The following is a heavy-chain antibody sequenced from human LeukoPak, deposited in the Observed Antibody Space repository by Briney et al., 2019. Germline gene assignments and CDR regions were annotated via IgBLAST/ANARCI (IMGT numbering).Heavy chain of an antibody. D-gene: IGHD1-26*01. V-gene: IGHV4-38-2*02. J-gene: IGHJ3*02. CDR2: IYHSGST. CDR1: GYSISSGYY. Sequence: SETLSLTCTVSGYSISSGYYWGWIRQPPGKGLEWIGSIYHSGSTHYNPSLKRRVTISVDTSKNQFSLKLSSVTAADTAVYYCAKVGAHDAFDIWGQGTMVTVSS. CDR3: AKVGAHDAFDI.